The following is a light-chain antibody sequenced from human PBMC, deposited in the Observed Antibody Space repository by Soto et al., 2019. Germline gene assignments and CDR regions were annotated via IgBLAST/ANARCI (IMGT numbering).Light chain of an antibody. Sequence: DLQMTQSPSSLSTSLGDRVTLSRRASQSTSSFLNWFQQKQGKAPKLLIYAASSLQSGVPSRFSGSGYGTEFTPTISSLQTDDFATYYCQHYNSYSEAFGQGTKVDIK. V-gene: IGKV1-16*01. CDR3: QHYNSYSEA. CDR2: AAS. CDR1: QSTSSF. J-gene: IGKJ1*01.